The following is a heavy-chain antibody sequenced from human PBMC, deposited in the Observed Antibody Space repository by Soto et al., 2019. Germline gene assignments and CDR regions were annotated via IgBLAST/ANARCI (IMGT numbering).Heavy chain of an antibody. D-gene: IGHD6-13*01. V-gene: IGHV1-3*01. CDR1: GYTFTSYA. CDR3: ARVGSSSWPFFDS. Sequence: ASVKVCCKASGYTFTSYAMHWVRQSPGQSLEWMGCINACNGNTKYSQKFQGRVTITRDTSASTAYMELSSLRSEDTAVYYCARVGSSSWPFFDSWGQGTLVTVSS. J-gene: IGHJ4*02. CDR2: INACNGNT.